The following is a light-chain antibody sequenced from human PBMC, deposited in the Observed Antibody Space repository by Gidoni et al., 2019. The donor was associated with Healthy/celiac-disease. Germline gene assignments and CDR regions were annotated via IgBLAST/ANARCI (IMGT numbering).Light chain of an antibody. CDR3: QQYYSTPRT. J-gene: IGKJ1*01. Sequence: DIVMTQSPDTLAVSLGERATIKCKSSKSVLYRSNNKNYLAWYQQKPGQPPKLLIYWASTRESGVPDRFSGSGSGTDFTLTISSLQAEDVAVYYCQQYYSTPRTFGQGTKVEIK. CDR1: KSVLYRSNNKNY. CDR2: WAS. V-gene: IGKV4-1*01.